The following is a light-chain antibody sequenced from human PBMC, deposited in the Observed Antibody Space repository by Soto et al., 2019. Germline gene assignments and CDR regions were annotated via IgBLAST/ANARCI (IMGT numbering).Light chain of an antibody. Sequence: QSALTQPASVSGSPGQSITISCTGTSSDVGGYNYVSWYQQHPGKAPKLMIYDVSNRPSGVSNRFSGSKSGNTASLTISGLEAEDEDDYCCTSYTSSSTLVVFGGGTKPTVL. CDR1: SSDVGGYNY. J-gene: IGLJ2*01. CDR3: TSYTSSSTLVV. V-gene: IGLV2-14*01. CDR2: DVS.